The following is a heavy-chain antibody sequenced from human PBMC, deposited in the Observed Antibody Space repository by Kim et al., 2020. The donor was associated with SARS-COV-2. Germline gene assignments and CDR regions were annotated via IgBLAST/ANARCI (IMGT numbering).Heavy chain of an antibody. CDR2: RSYSGRT. CDR1: GDSISSSDYY. V-gene: IGHV4-39*01. CDR3: ARPPHSRPGYYGVDV. D-gene: IGHD6-13*01. Sequence: SETLSLTCTVSGDSISSSDYYWAWIRQPPGKGLEWLGSRSYSGRTYYNPSLKSRLTISVDTSKNQVSLQLDSVTAADTAVYYCARPPHSRPGYYGVDVWGQGTSVTVSS. J-gene: IGHJ6*02.